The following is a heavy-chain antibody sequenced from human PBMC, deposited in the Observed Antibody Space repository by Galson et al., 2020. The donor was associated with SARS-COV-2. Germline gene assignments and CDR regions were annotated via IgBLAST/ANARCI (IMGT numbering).Heavy chain of an antibody. CDR3: TTGGSGTKVDF. D-gene: IGHD1-1*01. V-gene: IGHV4-31*11. J-gene: IGHJ4*02. CDR2: IYNRGST. Sequence: ASETLSLTCAVFGDSIISSDNCWSWIRQHPGKGLEWIGFIYNRGSTSYNPSLNSRVSISLDTSKNHFSLRLTSVTAADTAIYYCTTGGSGTKVDFWGQGTLVTVSS. CDR1: GDSIISSDNC.